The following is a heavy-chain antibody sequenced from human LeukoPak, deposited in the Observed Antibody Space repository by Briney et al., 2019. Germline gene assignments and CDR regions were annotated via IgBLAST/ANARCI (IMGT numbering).Heavy chain of an antibody. V-gene: IGHV1-69*06. CDR1: GGTSSSYA. CDR3: ARRAATGMVDY. CDR2: IIPIFGTA. J-gene: IGHJ4*02. Sequence: SVKVSCKASGGTSSSYAISWVRQAPGQGLEWMGGIIPIFGTANYAQKFQGRVTITADKSTSTAYMELSSLGSEDTAVYYCARRAATGMVDYWGQGTLVTVSS. D-gene: IGHD2-15*01.